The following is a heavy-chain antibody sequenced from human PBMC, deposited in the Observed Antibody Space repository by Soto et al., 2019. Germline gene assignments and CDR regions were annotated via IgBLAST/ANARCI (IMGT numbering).Heavy chain of an antibody. D-gene: IGHD3-9*01. CDR1: GGSISSGGYY. Sequence: KASETLSLTCTVSGGSISSGGYYWSWIRQHPGKGLEWIGYIYYSGSTYYNPSLKSRVTIPVDTSKNQFSLKLSSVTAADTAVYYCARGLFDWLSTAAFDIWGQGTMVTVSS. CDR2: IYYSGST. J-gene: IGHJ3*02. V-gene: IGHV4-31*03. CDR3: ARGLFDWLSTAAFDI.